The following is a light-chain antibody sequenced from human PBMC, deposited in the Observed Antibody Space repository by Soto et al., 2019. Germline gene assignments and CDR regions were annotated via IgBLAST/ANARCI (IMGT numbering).Light chain of an antibody. CDR1: SSDVGGYNY. J-gene: IGLJ1*01. CDR2: EVN. V-gene: IGLV2-8*01. CDR3: SSYAGSSNV. Sequence: QSALTQPPSASGSPGQPVAISCTGTSSDVGGYNYVSWYQQHPGKAPKLMIYEVNKRPSGVPDRFSGSKSGNTASLTVSGLQAEDEADYYCSSYAGSSNVFGTGTKGTVL.